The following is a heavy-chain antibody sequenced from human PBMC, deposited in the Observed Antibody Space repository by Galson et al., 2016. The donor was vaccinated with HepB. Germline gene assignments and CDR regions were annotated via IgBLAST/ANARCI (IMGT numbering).Heavy chain of an antibody. CDR2: ISSTI. Sequence: SLRLSCAASGFIPSDYSMNWVRQAPGKGLEWVSYISSTIYYADSVKGRFTISRDNAKNSVYLHMNSLRDEDTAVYYCARDHSSSLYYYGMDVWGQGTTVTVSS. CDR1: GFIPSDYS. D-gene: IGHD6-13*01. J-gene: IGHJ6*02. CDR3: ARDHSSSLYYYGMDV. V-gene: IGHV3-48*02.